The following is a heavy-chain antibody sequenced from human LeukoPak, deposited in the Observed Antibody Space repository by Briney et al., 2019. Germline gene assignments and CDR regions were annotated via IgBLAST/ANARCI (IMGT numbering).Heavy chain of an antibody. CDR3: ARTDFIVVVPAAISH. CDR1: GYTFTSYG. CDR2: TSAYNGNT. D-gene: IGHD2-2*01. Sequence: ASVKVSCKASGYTFTSYGISWVRQAPGQGLEWMGWTSAYNGNTNYAQKLQGRVTMTTDTSTSTAYMELRSLRSDDTAVYYCARTDFIVVVPAAISHWGQGTLVTVSS. J-gene: IGHJ4*02. V-gene: IGHV1-18*01.